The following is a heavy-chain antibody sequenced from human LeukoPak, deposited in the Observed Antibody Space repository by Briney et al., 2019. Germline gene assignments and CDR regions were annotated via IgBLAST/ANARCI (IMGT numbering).Heavy chain of an antibody. CDR1: GFTFSTYN. V-gene: IGHV3-48*02. J-gene: IGHJ4*02. Sequence: GGSLRLSCAASGFTFSTYNMNWVRQAPGKGLEWVSHITSSSTNIYYADSVKGRFTISRDNAKNALSLQMNSLRDEDTAVYYCAKQKDYGDYYYFDYWGQGTLVTVSS. CDR2: ITSSSTNI. D-gene: IGHD4-17*01. CDR3: AKQKDYGDYYYFDY.